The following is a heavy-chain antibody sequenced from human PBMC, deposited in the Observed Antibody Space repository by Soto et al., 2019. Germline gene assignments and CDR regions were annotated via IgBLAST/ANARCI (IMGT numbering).Heavy chain of an antibody. J-gene: IGHJ4*02. CDR1: GFSLTTSGVG. D-gene: IGHD3-3*01. CDR2: IYWDDDK. CDR3: AHRVLRTVFGLVTTTAIYFDF. V-gene: IGHV2-5*02. Sequence: QITLNESGPTQVKPRQTLTLTCTFSGFSLTTSGVGVGWIRQSPGKAPEWLALIYWDDDKGYSPTLKSRLTITKDTSKKQVVLTMADLDPADTATYYCAHRVLRTVFGLVTTTAIYFDFWGQGTPVAVSS.